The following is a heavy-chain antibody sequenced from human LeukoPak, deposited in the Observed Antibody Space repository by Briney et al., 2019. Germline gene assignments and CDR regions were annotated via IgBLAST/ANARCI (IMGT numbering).Heavy chain of an antibody. D-gene: IGHD3-9*01. Sequence: SETLSLTCAVYGGSFSGYYWSWIRQPPGKGLEWIGEIIHSGSTNYNPSLKSRVTISVDTSKNQFSLKLSSVTAADTAVYYCARGDILTGYQRFRWFDPWGQGTLVTVSS. V-gene: IGHV4-34*12. CDR3: ARGDILTGYQRFRWFDP. CDR2: IIHSGST. CDR1: GGSFSGYY. J-gene: IGHJ5*02.